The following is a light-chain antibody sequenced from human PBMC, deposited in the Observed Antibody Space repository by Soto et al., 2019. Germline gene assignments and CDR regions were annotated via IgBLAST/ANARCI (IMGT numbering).Light chain of an antibody. CDR2: RAS. CDR1: QSVSSN. J-gene: IGKJ1*01. CDR3: QQYNNWVWET. V-gene: IGKV3-15*01. Sequence: EMVMTQSPATMSVSPGERATLSCRASQSVSSNLAWYQQKPGQPPRLLIYRASTRATGIPARFSGSGSGTDFTLTISSLQSEDFAVYYCQQYNNWVWETFGPGTKVDIK.